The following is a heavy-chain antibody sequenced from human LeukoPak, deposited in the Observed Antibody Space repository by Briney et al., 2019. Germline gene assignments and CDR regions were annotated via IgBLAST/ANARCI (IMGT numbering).Heavy chain of an antibody. V-gene: IGHV3-33*01. CDR3: ARDQWSGSCHSTSCSDLDY. CDR2: IWSDGSKE. J-gene: IGHJ4*02. CDR1: GFTFSTFG. Sequence: PGRSLRLSCEASGFTFSTFGFHWVRQAPGKGLEWVGVIWSDGSKEYYAESVKGRFTISRDDSKNTMYLQMNSLRAEDTAVYYCARDQWSGSCHSTSCSDLDYWGQGTLVTVSS. D-gene: IGHD2-2*01.